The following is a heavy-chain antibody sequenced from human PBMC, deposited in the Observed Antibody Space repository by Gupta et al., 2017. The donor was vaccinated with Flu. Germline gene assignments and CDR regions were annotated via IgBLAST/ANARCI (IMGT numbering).Heavy chain of an antibody. CDR2: TGTTGDT. D-gene: IGHD3-10*01. Sequence: VRQGTGKSLEWVAGTGTTGDTYYADSVKGRFIVSRDDATNFFYLQMNDLRVEETALYYCARSRPGSGFLMYFWGQGTQVTVSS. CDR3: ARSRPGSGFLMYF. V-gene: IGHV3-13*01. J-gene: IGHJ4*02.